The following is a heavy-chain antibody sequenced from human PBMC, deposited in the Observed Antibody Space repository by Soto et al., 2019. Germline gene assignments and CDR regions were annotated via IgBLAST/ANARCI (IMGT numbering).Heavy chain of an antibody. CDR2: IYYSGST. CDR3: ARVADCSGGRCYFSVDY. D-gene: IGHD2-15*01. J-gene: IGHJ4*02. Sequence: TLSLTCAVSGGSIRSYYWTWIRQPPGKGLEWIGYIYYSGSTYYNPSLKSRVTISVDTSKNQFSLKLSSVTAADTAVYYCARVADCSGGRCYFSVDYWGQGTLVTVSS. V-gene: IGHV4-30-4*01. CDR1: GGSIRSYY.